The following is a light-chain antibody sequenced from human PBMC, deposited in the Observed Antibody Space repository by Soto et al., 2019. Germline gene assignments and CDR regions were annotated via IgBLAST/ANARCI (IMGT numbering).Light chain of an antibody. CDR1: SSDVGAYNY. Sequence: QSVLTQPASVSGSPGQSITISCTGTSSDVGAYNYVSWYQQHPGKAPELMIYDVSNRPSGVSNRFSGSKSGDTASLTISGLQAEDEADYHCSSYTSAGTRVFGGGTKVTVL. CDR2: DVS. J-gene: IGLJ2*01. V-gene: IGLV2-14*01. CDR3: SSYTSAGTRV.